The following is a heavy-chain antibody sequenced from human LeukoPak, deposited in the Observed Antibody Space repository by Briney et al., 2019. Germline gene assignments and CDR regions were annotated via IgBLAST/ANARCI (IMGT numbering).Heavy chain of an antibody. CDR2: ISGSGGST. J-gene: IGHJ4*02. CDR3: AKDFGGYYGDYIDY. Sequence: GGSLRFSCAASGFTFSSYAMSWVRQAPGKGLEWVSAISGSGGSTYYADSVKGRFTISRDNSKNTLYLQMNSLRAEDTAVYYCAKDFGGYYGDYIDYWGQGTLVTVSS. V-gene: IGHV3-23*01. CDR1: GFTFSSYA. D-gene: IGHD4-17*01.